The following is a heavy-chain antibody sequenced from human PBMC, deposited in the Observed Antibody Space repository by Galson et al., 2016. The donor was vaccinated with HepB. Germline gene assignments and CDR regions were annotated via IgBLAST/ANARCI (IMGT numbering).Heavy chain of an antibody. CDR2: IRGNGGAP. CDR3: ARDHGGYNSMDY. V-gene: IGHV3-74*01. J-gene: IGHJ4*02. CDR1: GFTFSSYW. Sequence: SLRLSCAASGFTFSSYWMHWVRQAPGKGLVWVSRIRGNGGAPSYADSVRGRFTISRDNAKNTLYLQMNSLRVEDTAVYYCARDHGGYNSMDYWGQGTLVTVPS. D-gene: IGHD5-24*01.